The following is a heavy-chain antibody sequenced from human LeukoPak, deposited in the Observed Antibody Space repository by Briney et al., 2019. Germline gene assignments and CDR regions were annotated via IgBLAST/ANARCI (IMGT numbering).Heavy chain of an antibody. CDR1: GFTFSSYS. D-gene: IGHD6-13*01. CDR3: VGGQQLGFDY. V-gene: IGHV3-21*01. CDR2: ISSSSSYI. Sequence: PGGPLRLSCAASGFTFSSYSMNWVRQAPGKGLEWVSSISSSSSYIYYADSVKGRFTISRDNAKNSLYLQMNSLRAADTAVYYCVGGQQLGFDYWGQGTLVTVSS. J-gene: IGHJ4*02.